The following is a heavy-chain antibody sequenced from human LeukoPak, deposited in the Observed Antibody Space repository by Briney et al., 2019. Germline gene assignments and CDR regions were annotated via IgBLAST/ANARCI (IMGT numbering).Heavy chain of an antibody. V-gene: IGHV5-51*01. Sequence: GESLKISCKGSGYSFTSYWIGWVRQMPGKGLEWMGIIYPGDSDTRYSPSFQGQVTISADKSISTAYLQWSSLKASDTTMYYCARRAAYYYGSGSPDYGGQGTLVTVSS. CDR3: ARRAAYYYGSGSPDY. D-gene: IGHD3-10*01. J-gene: IGHJ4*02. CDR1: GYSFTSYW. CDR2: IYPGDSDT.